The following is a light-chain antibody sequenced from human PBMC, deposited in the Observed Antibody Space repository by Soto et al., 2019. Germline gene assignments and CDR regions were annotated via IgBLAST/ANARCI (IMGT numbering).Light chain of an antibody. CDR3: SSYTSSIFVV. Sequence: QSALTQPASVSGSPGQSITISCTGTSSDVGGYNYVSWYQQHPGKAPKLMIYDVSNRPSGVSNRFSGSKSGNTASLTISGLQAYDEADYYCSSYTSSIFVVYGGGTQLTVL. CDR1: SSDVGGYNY. CDR2: DVS. V-gene: IGLV2-14*01. J-gene: IGLJ2*01.